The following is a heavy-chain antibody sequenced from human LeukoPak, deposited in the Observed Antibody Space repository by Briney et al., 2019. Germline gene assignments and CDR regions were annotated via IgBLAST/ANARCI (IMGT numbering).Heavy chain of an antibody. Sequence: ASVKVSCNVSGYTLTELSMPWVRHAHGKGSEWMGGFDPEDGETIYAQKFQGRVTMTEDTSTDTAYMELSSLRSEDTAVYYCATGYRHDSSPRPTLEMGYWGQGTLVTVSS. J-gene: IGHJ4*02. D-gene: IGHD3-22*01. CDR2: FDPEDGET. CDR3: ATGYRHDSSPRPTLEMGY. CDR1: GYTLTELS. V-gene: IGHV1-24*01.